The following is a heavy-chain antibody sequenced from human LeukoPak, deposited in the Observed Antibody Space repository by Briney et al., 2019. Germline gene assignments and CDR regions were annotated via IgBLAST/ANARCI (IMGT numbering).Heavy chain of an antibody. CDR3: AREAPYCSSTSCPRWFDP. D-gene: IGHD2-2*01. CDR1: GYTFTSYG. Sequence: ASVKVSCKASGYTFTSYGISWVRQAPGQGLEWMGWISAYNGNTNYAQKLQGRVTMTTDTSTSTAYMELRSLRSDDTAVYYCAREAPYCSSTSCPRWFDPWGQGTLVTVSS. CDR2: ISAYNGNT. V-gene: IGHV1-18*01. J-gene: IGHJ5*02.